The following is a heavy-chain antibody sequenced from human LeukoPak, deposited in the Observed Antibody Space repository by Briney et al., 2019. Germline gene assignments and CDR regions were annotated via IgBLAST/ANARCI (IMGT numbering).Heavy chain of an antibody. Sequence: GGSLRLSCAASGFTFSRSGMHRVRQAPGKGLEWVTFIRYDGSDKFYADSVKGRFTISRDNSKNTLYLQLDSLRTDDTAVYYCAKDNPIEEVPGLGPGTWGQGTLVTVSS. V-gene: IGHV3-30*02. CDR2: IRYDGSDK. CDR1: GFTFSRSG. D-gene: IGHD2-2*01. J-gene: IGHJ5*02. CDR3: AKDNPIEEVPGLGPGT.